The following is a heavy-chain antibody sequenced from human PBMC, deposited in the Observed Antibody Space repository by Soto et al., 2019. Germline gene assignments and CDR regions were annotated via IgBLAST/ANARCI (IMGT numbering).Heavy chain of an antibody. D-gene: IGHD3-22*01. Sequence: PGESLKISCKGSGYSFTSYWIGWVRQMPGKGLEWMGIIYPGDSDTRYSPSFQGQVTISADKSISTAYLQWSSLKASDTAMYYCARPEMYYYDSSGPFDYWGQGTLVTVSS. CDR1: GYSFTSYW. V-gene: IGHV5-51*01. CDR2: IYPGDSDT. CDR3: ARPEMYYYDSSGPFDY. J-gene: IGHJ4*02.